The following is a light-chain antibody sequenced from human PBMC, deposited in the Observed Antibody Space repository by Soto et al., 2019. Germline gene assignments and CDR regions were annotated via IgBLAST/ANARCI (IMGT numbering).Light chain of an antibody. J-gene: IGLJ1*01. CDR3: SSYTSSSTYV. Sequence: QSALTHPASVCWSPGHSITISCTGTSSDVGGYNYVSWYQQHPGKAPKLMVYEVSNRPSGVSNRFSGSKSGNTASLTISGLQAEDEADYYCSSYTSSSTYVFGTGTKVTVL. V-gene: IGLV2-14*01. CDR2: EVS. CDR1: SSDVGGYNY.